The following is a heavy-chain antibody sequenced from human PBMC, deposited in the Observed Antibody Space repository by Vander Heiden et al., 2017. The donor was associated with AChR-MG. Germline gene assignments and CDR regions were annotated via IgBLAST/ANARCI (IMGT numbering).Heavy chain of an antibody. CDR2: ISSSGSTI. V-gene: IGHV3-48*03. D-gene: IGHD4-17*01. CDR1: GFTFSSYE. Sequence: EVQLVESGGGLVQPGGSLRLSCAASGFTFSSYEMDWVRQAPGKELGWGSYISSSGSTIYYADSVKGRFTISRDNAKNSLYLQMNSLRAEDTAVYYCARITVAVTKGYYYYMDVWGKGTTVTVSS. J-gene: IGHJ6*03. CDR3: ARITVAVTKGYYYYMDV.